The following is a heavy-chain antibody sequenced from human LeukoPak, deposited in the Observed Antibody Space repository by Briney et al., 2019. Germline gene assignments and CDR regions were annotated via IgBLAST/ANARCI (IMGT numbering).Heavy chain of an antibody. CDR3: ARAPACSGGSCKPVDY. J-gene: IGHJ4*02. V-gene: IGHV1-18*01. Sequence: ASVKVSCKASGYTFTSYGISWVRQALGQGLEWMGWISAYNGNTNYAQKLQGRVTMTTDTSTSTAYMELRSLRSDDTAVYYCARAPACSGGSCKPVDYWGQGTLVTVSS. CDR2: ISAYNGNT. CDR1: GYTFTSYG. D-gene: IGHD2-15*01.